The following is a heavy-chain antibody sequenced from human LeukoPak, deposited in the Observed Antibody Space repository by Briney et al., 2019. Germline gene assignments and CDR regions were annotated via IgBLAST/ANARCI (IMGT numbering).Heavy chain of an antibody. CDR3: ARDSRVRGAKGYYFDY. J-gene: IGHJ4*02. Sequence: SETLSLTCTVSGGSISSYYWSWIRQPPGKGLEWIGYIYYSGSTNYNPSLKSRVTISADTSKNQFSLKLSSVTAADTAVYYCARDSRVRGAKGYYFDYWGQGTLVTVSS. CDR2: IYYSGST. CDR1: GGSISSYY. D-gene: IGHD3-10*02. V-gene: IGHV4-59*01.